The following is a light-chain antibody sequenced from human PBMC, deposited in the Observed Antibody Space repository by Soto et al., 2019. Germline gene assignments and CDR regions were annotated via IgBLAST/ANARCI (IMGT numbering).Light chain of an antibody. Sequence: EIVLTQSPGTLSLSPGERATLSCRASQSVSSSYLAWYQQKPGQAPRLLIYGASSRATGIPDRFSGSGAGTDFTLTISILEPEDLAVYYCQQYGSSPPQVTFGPGTKVDIK. CDR3: QQYGSSPPQVT. CDR1: QSVSSSY. V-gene: IGKV3-20*01. J-gene: IGKJ3*01. CDR2: GAS.